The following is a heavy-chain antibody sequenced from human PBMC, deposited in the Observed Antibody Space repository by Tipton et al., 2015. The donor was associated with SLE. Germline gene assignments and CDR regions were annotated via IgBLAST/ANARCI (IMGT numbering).Heavy chain of an antibody. CDR1: GYTFTSYG. J-gene: IGHJ3*02. Sequence: QVQLVQSGAEVKKPGASVKVSCRASGYTFTSYGISWVRQAPGQGLEWMGWITPYNANTNYAQKLQGRVTMTTDTSTSTAYMELRSLRSDDTAVYYCARSCSSTSCPPGDAFDIWGQGTMVTVSS. CDR3: ARSCSSTSCPPGDAFDI. D-gene: IGHD2-2*01. CDR2: ITPYNANT. V-gene: IGHV1-18*01.